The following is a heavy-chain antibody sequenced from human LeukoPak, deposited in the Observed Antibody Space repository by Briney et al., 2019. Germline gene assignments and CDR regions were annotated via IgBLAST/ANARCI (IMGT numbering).Heavy chain of an antibody. Sequence: SQTLSLTCTVSGGSISSGDYYWSWIRQPPGKGLGWIGYIYYSGSTYYNPSLKSRVTISVDTSKNQFSLKLSSVTAADTAVYYCAREATYSGYANYGMDVWGQGTTVTVSS. CDR3: AREATYSGYANYGMDV. CDR1: GGSISSGDYY. D-gene: IGHD5-12*01. CDR2: IYYSGST. J-gene: IGHJ6*02. V-gene: IGHV4-30-4*01.